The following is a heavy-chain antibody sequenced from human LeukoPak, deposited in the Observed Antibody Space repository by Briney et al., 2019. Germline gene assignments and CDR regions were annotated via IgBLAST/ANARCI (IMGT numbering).Heavy chain of an antibody. CDR1: GFTFSSYG. V-gene: IGHV3-30*18. CDR3: AKERGIVRGLFDY. CDR2: ISYDGSNK. J-gene: IGHJ4*02. D-gene: IGHD2/OR15-2a*01. Sequence: GGSLRLSCAASGFTFSSYGVHWVRQAPGKGLEWVAVISYDGSNKYYADSVKGRFTISRDNSKNTLYLQMNSLRAEDTAVYYCAKERGIVRGLFDYWGQGTLVTVSS.